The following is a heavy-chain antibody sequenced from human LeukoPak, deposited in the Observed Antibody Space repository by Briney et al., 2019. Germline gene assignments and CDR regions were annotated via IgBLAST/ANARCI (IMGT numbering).Heavy chain of an antibody. CDR2: INPNSGGT. Sequence: GASVKVSCKASGYTFTSYGISWVRQAPGQGLEWMGWINPNSGGTNYAQKFQGRVTMTRDTSISTAYMELSRLRSDDTAVYYCARAKKSYGSGSYQDYWGQGTLVTVSS. J-gene: IGHJ4*02. D-gene: IGHD3-10*01. V-gene: IGHV1-2*02. CDR3: ARAKKSYGSGSYQDY. CDR1: GYTFTSYG.